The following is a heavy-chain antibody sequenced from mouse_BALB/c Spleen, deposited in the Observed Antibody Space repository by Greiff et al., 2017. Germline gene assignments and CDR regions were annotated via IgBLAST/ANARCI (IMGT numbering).Heavy chain of an antibody. D-gene: IGHD1-1*01. CDR2: ISSGGGST. V-gene: IGHV5-12-1*01. Sequence: EVQGVESGGGLVKPGGSLKLSCAASGFAFSSYDMSWVRQTPEKRLEWVAYISSGGGSTYYPDSVKGRFTISRDNARNILYLQMSSLRSEDTAMYYCARGLSGRAYWGQGTLVTVSA. J-gene: IGHJ3*01. CDR1: GFAFSSYD. CDR3: ARGLSGRAY.